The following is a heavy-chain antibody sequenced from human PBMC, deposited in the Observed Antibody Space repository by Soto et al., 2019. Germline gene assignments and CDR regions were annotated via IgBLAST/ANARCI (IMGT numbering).Heavy chain of an antibody. Sequence: GESLKISCNGSGYSFTSYWISWVRQMPGKGLEWMGRIDPSDSYTNYSPSFQGHVTISADKSISTAYLQWSSLKASDTAMYYCASTIAVAGSADYWGQGTLVTVSS. J-gene: IGHJ4*02. CDR3: ASTIAVAGSADY. D-gene: IGHD6-19*01. CDR2: IDPSDSYT. CDR1: GYSFTSYW. V-gene: IGHV5-10-1*01.